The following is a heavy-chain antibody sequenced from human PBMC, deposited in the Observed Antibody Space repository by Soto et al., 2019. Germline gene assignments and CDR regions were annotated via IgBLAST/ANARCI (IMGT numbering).Heavy chain of an antibody. J-gene: IGHJ4*02. Sequence: SETLSLTCTVSGGSISSYYWSWIRQPPGKGLEWIGYIYYSGSTNYNPSLKSRVTISVDTSKNQFSLKLSPVTAADTAMYYCARQEGGFYSSAPYYFDYWGQGTLVTVSS. CDR2: IYYSGST. D-gene: IGHD6-25*01. CDR3: ARQEGGFYSSAPYYFDY. CDR1: GGSISSYY. V-gene: IGHV4-59*08.